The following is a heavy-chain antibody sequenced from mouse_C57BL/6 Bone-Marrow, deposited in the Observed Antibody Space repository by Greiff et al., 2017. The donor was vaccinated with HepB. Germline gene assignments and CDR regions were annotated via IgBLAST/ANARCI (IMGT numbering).Heavy chain of an antibody. CDR1: GYTFTSYW. D-gene: IGHD1-1*01. J-gene: IGHJ1*03. V-gene: IGHV1-53*01. CDR3: ARAPLYYYGSSSRYFDV. CDR2: INPSNGGT. Sequence: VQLQQPGTELVKPGASVKLSCKASGYTFTSYWMHWVKQRPGQGLEWIGNINPSNGGTNYNEKFKSKATLTVDKSSSTAYMQLSSLTSEDSAVYHCARAPLYYYGSSSRYFDVWGTGTTVTVSS.